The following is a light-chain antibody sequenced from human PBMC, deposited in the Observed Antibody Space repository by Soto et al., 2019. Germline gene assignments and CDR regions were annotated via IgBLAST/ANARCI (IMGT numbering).Light chain of an antibody. CDR1: QSISSY. V-gene: IGKV1-39*01. J-gene: IGKJ5*01. CDR2: AAS. CDR3: QQANSFPLT. Sequence: DIQMTESPYSLSASVGDRVTITCRASQSISSYLNWYQQKPGKAPKLLIYAASSLQSGVPSRFSGSGSGTDFTLTISSLQPEDFATYYCQQANSFPLTFGQGTRLEIK.